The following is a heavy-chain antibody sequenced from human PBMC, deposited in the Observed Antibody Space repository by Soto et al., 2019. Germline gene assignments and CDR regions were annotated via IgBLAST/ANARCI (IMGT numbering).Heavy chain of an antibody. J-gene: IGHJ6*02. Sequence: KTSETLSLTCAVYGGSFSGYYWSWIRQPPGKGLEWIGEINHSGSTNYNPSLKSRVTISVDTSKNQFSLKLSSVTAADTAVYYCARGRYSSSWYGMDVGGQGTTVTVSS. CDR2: INHSGST. V-gene: IGHV4-34*01. CDR1: GGSFSGYY. D-gene: IGHD6-13*01. CDR3: ARGRYSSSWYGMDV.